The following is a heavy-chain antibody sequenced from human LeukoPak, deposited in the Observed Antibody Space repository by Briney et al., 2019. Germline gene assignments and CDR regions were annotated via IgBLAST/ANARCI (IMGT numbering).Heavy chain of an antibody. Sequence: PGGSLRLSCAASGFTFSNYWMYWFRQAPGKGLVWVSRINSHETSTTYADSVKGRFTISRDNAKNTLYLQMNSLRAEDTAVYFCARYYYDSSGYYFFDHRGQGTLVTVSS. D-gene: IGHD3-22*01. CDR3: ARYYYDSSGYYFFDH. CDR1: GFTFSNYW. V-gene: IGHV3-74*01. CDR2: INSHETST. J-gene: IGHJ4*02.